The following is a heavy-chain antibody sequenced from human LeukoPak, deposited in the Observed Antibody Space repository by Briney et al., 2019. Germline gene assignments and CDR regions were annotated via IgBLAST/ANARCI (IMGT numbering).Heavy chain of an antibody. CDR2: IYYSGST. CDR1: GGSISSYY. D-gene: IGHD4-17*01. J-gene: IGHJ4*02. V-gene: IGHV4-59*08. Sequence: PSETLSLTCTVSGGSISSYYWSWIRQPPGKGLEWIGYIYYSGSTNYNPSLKSRVTISLDTSKNQFSLKLSSVTAADTAVYYCARLGVGYGDYSPIDYWGQGTLVTVSS. CDR3: ARLGVGYGDYSPIDY.